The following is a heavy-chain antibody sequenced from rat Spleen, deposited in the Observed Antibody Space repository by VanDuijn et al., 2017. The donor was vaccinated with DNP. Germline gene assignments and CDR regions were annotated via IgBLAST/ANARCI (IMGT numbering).Heavy chain of an antibody. CDR1: GFTFSNYY. V-gene: IGHV5-25*01. D-gene: IGHD1-1*01. Sequence: EVQLVESGGGLVQPGRSLKLSCAASGFTFSNYYMAWVRQAPKKGLEWVATISTSGSRTYYRDSVKGRFTISRDNAQNTLYLQMNSLRSEDTATYYCARENYYSADYWGQGVMVTVSS. CDR2: ISTSGSRT. J-gene: IGHJ2*01. CDR3: ARENYYSADY.